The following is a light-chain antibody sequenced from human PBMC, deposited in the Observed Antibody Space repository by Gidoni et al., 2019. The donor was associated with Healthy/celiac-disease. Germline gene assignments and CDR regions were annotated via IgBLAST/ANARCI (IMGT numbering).Light chain of an antibody. CDR3: QQSYSTLPYS. J-gene: IGKJ2*03. CDR1: QSFSSY. Sequence: DIQMTQSPSSLSASVGDRVTITCRASQSFSSYLNWYQQKPGKAPKLLIYAASSLQSGVPSRLSGSGSGTDLTLTISSLQPEDFATYYCQQSYSTLPYSFGQGTKLEIK. CDR2: AAS. V-gene: IGKV1-39*01.